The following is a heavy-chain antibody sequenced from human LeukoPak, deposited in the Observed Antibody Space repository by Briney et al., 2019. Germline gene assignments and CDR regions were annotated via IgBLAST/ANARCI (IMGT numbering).Heavy chain of an antibody. J-gene: IGHJ6*03. Sequence: PGGSLRLSCAASGLTFSSYWMSWVRQAPGKGLEWVANIKQDGSEKYYVDSVKGRFTISRDNAKNSLYLRMNSPRAEDTAVYYCARDLGVVIAHYYYYYMDVWGKGTTVTVSS. D-gene: IGHD3-22*01. CDR3: ARDLGVVIAHYYYYYMDV. CDR1: GLTFSSYW. CDR2: IKQDGSEK. V-gene: IGHV3-7*01.